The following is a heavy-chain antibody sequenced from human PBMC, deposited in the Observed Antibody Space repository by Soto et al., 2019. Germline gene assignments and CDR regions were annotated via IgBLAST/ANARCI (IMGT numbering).Heavy chain of an antibody. Sequence: EVQLVESGGGLVQPGRSLRLSCAASGFTFDDYAMHWVRQAPGKGLEWVSGISWNSGSIGYADSVKGRFTISRDNAKNSLYLQMNSLRAEDTALYYCARKIAAAAMGGHNWFDPWGQGTLVTVSS. CDR2: ISWNSGSI. D-gene: IGHD6-13*01. V-gene: IGHV3-9*01. CDR3: ARKIAAAAMGGHNWFDP. J-gene: IGHJ5*02. CDR1: GFTFDDYA.